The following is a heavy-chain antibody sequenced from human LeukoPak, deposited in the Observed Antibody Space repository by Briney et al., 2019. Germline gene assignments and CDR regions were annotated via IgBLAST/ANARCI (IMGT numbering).Heavy chain of an antibody. CDR2: ISYDGSNK. D-gene: IGHD5-12*01. J-gene: IGHJ3*02. CDR3: ARYPPHRPDIVATIFWPDAFDI. CDR1: GFTFSSYG. V-gene: IGHV3-30*03. Sequence: PGGSLRLSCAASGFTFSSYGMHWVRQAPGKGLEWVAVISYDGSNKYYADPVEGRFTISRDNSKNTLYLQMNSLRAEDTAVYYCARYPPHRPDIVATIFWPDAFDIWGQGTMVTVSS.